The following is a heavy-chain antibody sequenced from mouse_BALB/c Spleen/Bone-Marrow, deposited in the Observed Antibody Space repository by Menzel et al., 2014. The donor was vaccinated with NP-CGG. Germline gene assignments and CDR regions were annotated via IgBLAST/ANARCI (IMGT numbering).Heavy chain of an antibody. Sequence: QVQLKDSGAELARPGASVKLSCKASGYTFTSYWMQWVKQRPGQGLEWIGAIYPGDGDTRYTQKFKGKATLTADKSSSTAYMQLSSLASEDSAVYYCARRDYGIRENYYAMDYWVKEPQSPSPQ. CDR3: ARRDYGIRENYYAMDY. CDR2: IYPGDGDT. CDR1: GYTFTSYW. D-gene: IGHD1-2*01. V-gene: IGHV1-87*01. J-gene: IGHJ4*01.